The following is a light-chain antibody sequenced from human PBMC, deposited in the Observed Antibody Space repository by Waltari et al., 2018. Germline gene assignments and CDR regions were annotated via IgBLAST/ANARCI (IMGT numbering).Light chain of an antibody. J-gene: IGLJ3*02. CDR2: DVN. V-gene: IGLV2-11*01. CDR1: SSDVGGYNF. CDR3: CSYAGYYTV. Sequence: QSALTQPRSVSGSPGQSVTISCTGTSSDVGGYNFVSWYQQYPGKAPKLMNYDVNKRPSGVPDRFPGTKSGNTASLLISGLQTEYEADYYCCSYAGYYTVFGGGTKLTVL.